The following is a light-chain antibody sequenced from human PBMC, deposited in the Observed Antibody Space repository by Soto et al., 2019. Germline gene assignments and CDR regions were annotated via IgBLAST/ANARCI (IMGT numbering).Light chain of an antibody. CDR1: RSLIYTDGNTY. V-gene: IGKV2-30*01. CDR2: KVS. Sequence: DVVMTQSPLSLPVTLGQPASISCRASRSLIYTDGNTYLNWFHQRPGQSPRRLFSKVSNRDSGVPDRFGGRGSGTDFTLKISRVEAEDVGLYYCMQGTHWPYTFGQGTKLEIK. CDR3: MQGTHWPYT. J-gene: IGKJ2*01.